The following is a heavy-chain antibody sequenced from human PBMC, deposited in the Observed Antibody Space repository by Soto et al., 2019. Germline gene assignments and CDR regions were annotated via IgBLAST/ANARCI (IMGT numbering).Heavy chain of an antibody. J-gene: IGHJ4*02. D-gene: IGHD2-2*01. CDR3: ARGGDIVLVPAAMCGDFDY. CDR1: GFTSSSYG. V-gene: IGHV3-33*01. CDR2: IWYDGSNK. Sequence: GGSLTLPRAASGFTSSSYGIHWVRQAPGKGLEWVAVIWYDGSNKYYADSVKGRFTISRDNSKNTLYLQMNSLRAEDTAVYYCARGGDIVLVPAAMCGDFDYWGQGT.